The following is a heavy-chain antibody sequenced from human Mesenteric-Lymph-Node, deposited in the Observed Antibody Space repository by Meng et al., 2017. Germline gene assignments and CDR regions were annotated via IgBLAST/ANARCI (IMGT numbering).Heavy chain of an antibody. CDR3: CRGCYGTDCSTIPDL. CDR1: GFRLSFYG. V-gene: IGHV3-23*01. CDR2: INYKGDRT. D-gene: IGHD2-21*02. Sequence: GGSLRLSCAASGFRLSFYGIMWVRQAPGKGLEWVSGINYKGDRTFYGDSVRGRFTISRDNSKNTVYLEMDYLRAEDTAIYYCCRGCYGTDCSTIPDLWGQGTLVTVSS. J-gene: IGHJ5*02.